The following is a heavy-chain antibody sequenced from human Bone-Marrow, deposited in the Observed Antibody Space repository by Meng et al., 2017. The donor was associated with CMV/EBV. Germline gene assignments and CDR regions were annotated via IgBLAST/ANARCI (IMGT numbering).Heavy chain of an antibody. D-gene: IGHD2-2*01. J-gene: IGHJ4*02. CDR1: GYTFTSFY. Sequence: ASVKVSCKASGYTFTSFYMNWVRQAPGQGLEWMGIINPSGGRTRYAQKFQGRVIMTGDMSTSTVYMELSRLRSDDTAVYYCARDPPPRYCSSTSCHDMDNYWGQGTLVTVSS. V-gene: IGHV1-46*01. CDR2: INPSGGRT. CDR3: ARDPPPRYCSSTSCHDMDNY.